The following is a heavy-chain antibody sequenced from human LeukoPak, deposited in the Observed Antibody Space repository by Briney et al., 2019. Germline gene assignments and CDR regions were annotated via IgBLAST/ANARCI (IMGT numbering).Heavy chain of an antibody. Sequence: SSETLSLTCAVSGGPFSGYFWSWIRQSSGKGLKWNGEIHNSGTTNYNPSLNSRVTISEDTSKNQFYLNLSSVTAADTAVYYCARRYYYNLGSFPFDFWGQGTLVTVSS. D-gene: IGHD3-10*01. CDR2: IHNSGTT. J-gene: IGHJ4*02. V-gene: IGHV4-34*01. CDR1: GGPFSGYF. CDR3: ARRYYYNLGSFPFDF.